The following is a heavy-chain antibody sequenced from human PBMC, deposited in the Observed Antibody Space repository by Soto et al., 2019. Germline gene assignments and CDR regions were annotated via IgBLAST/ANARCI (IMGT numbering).Heavy chain of an antibody. J-gene: IGHJ4*02. Sequence: GGSLRLSCAASGFSFSTYWMTWVRQAPGKGLEWVATIRQDGIEKHSVDSVKGRFTISRDNAANSLYLQMNSLKTEDTAVYYCTTGPDFSSTSCYAGGKNNFDYWGQGTLVTVSS. CDR2: IRQDGIEK. CDR1: GFSFSTYW. CDR3: TTGPDFSSTSCYAGGKNNFDY. D-gene: IGHD2-2*01. V-gene: IGHV3-7*03.